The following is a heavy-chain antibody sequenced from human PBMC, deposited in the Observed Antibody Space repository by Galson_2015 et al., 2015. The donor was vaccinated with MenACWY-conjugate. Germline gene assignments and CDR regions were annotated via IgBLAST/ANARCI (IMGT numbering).Heavy chain of an antibody. D-gene: IGHD6-13*01. Sequence: SLRLSCAASGFTFSSYGMHWVRQAPGKGLEWVAVISYDRSNKYYADSVKGRFTISRDNSKNTLYLQMNSLRAEDTAVYYCAKDHWQHHDLRGGMDVWGQGTTVTVSS. CDR1: GFTFSSYG. CDR2: ISYDRSNK. CDR3: AKDHWQHHDLRGGMDV. V-gene: IGHV3-30*18. J-gene: IGHJ6*02.